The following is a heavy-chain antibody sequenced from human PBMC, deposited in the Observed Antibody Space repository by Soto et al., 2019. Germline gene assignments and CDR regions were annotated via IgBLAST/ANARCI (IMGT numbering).Heavy chain of an antibody. J-gene: IGHJ4*02. D-gene: IGHD3-22*01. V-gene: IGHV4-39*01. Sequence: PSWTLALACTSCGGCVCSCRFYGGLIRQPPGKGLEWVGCIYYLGNTYYNPSLGGRVSISVDKSKNQFSLKLNSVTAADTAFFYCAGLFPYVSIGYPLNSLGQGTLVTASS. CDR3: AGLFPYVSIGYPLNS. CDR1: GGCVCSCRFY. CDR2: IYYLGNT.